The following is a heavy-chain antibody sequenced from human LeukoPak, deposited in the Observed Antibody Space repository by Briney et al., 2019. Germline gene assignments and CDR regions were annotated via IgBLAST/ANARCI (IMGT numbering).Heavy chain of an antibody. CDR3: ARGDLLGLRLGELSSYYFDY. V-gene: IGHV1-8*01. Sequence: ASVKVSCKASGYTFTSYDINWVRQATGQGLEWMGWMNPNSGNTGYAQKFQGRVTMTRNTSISTAYMELSSLRSEDTAVYYCARGDLLGLRLGELSSYYFDYWGQGTLVTVSS. CDR1: GYTFTSYD. CDR2: MNPNSGNT. J-gene: IGHJ4*02. D-gene: IGHD3-16*02.